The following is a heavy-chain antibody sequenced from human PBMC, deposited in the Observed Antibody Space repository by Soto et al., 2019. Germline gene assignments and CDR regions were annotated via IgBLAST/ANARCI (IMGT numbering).Heavy chain of an antibody. V-gene: IGHV4-39*01. D-gene: IGHD6-25*01. CDR2: IYFTGNT. CDR3: AGQTFTIAAASYGRSNWFDP. J-gene: IGHJ5*02. Sequence: SETLSLTCSASGGSITSSSHFWGWVRQPPGKGLEWIGTIYFTGNTYYTPSLKSRLTMSIDTSKNEFSLRLNAVTAADTAVYYCAGQTFTIAAASYGRSNWFDPWGPGTLVTVSS. CDR1: GGSITSSSHF.